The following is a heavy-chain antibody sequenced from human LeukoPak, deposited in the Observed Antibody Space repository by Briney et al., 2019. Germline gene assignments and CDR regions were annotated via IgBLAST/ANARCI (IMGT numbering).Heavy chain of an antibody. CDR3: TRVGYCSSTSCLYFDY. CDR1: GFTFGDYV. V-gene: IGHV3-49*04. D-gene: IGHD2-2*01. Sequence: AGGSLRLSCTASGFTFGDYVMSWVRRAPGKGLEWVGFIRSKVYDGTKEYAASVKGRFTISRDDSKSIAYLQMNSLKTEDTAVYYCTRVGYCSSTSCLYFDYWGQGTLVTVSS. CDR2: IRSKVYDGTK. J-gene: IGHJ4*02.